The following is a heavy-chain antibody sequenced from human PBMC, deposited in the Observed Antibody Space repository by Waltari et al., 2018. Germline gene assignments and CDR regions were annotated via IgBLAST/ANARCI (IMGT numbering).Heavy chain of an antibody. CDR2: IYYSGST. J-gene: IGHJ4*02. CDR3: AGTYSGSYYRGSFDY. V-gene: IGHV4-39*01. CDR1: GGSISSSSYY. D-gene: IGHD1-26*01. Sequence: QLQLQESGPGLVKPSETLSLTCTVSGGSISSSSYYWGWIRQPPGKGLEWIGSIYYSGSTYYNPSLKSRVTISVDTSKNQFSLKLSSVTAADTAVYYCAGTYSGSYYRGSFDYWGQGTLVTVSS.